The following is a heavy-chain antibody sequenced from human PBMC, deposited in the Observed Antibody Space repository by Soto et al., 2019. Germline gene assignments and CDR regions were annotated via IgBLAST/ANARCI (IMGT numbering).Heavy chain of an antibody. CDR2: IIPIFGTA. CDR1: GGTFSSYA. CDR3: ARAVVTSPGYYYYYGMDV. D-gene: IGHD4-4*01. Sequence: SVKVSCKASGGTFSSYAISWVRQAPGQGLEWMGGIIPIFGTANYAQKFQGRVTITADESTSTAYMELSSLRSEDTAVYYCARAVVTSPGYYYYYGMDVWGQGTTVTVSS. V-gene: IGHV1-69*13. J-gene: IGHJ6*02.